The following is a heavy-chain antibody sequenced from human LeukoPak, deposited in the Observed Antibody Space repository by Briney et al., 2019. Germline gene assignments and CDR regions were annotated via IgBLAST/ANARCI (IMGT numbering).Heavy chain of an antibody. CDR3: ARASNIAVVTAIPVY. Sequence: ASVKVSCKASGYTFTGYYMHWVRQAPGQGLEWMGWTNSNSGGTNYAQKFQGRVTMTRNTSISTAYMELSRLRSDDTAVYYCARASNIAVVTAIPVYWGQGTLVTVSS. D-gene: IGHD2-21*02. CDR2: TNSNSGGT. CDR1: GYTFTGYY. J-gene: IGHJ4*02. V-gene: IGHV1-2*02.